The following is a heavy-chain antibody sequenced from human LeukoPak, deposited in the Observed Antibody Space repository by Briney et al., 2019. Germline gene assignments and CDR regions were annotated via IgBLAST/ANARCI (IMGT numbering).Heavy chain of an antibody. J-gene: IGHJ6*03. CDR2: ISAYNGNT. V-gene: IGHV1-18*01. Sequence: ASVKVSCKASGYTFTSYGISWVRQAPGQGLEWMGWISAYNGNTNYAQKLQGRVTMTTDTSTSTAYMELRSLRSDDTAVYYCARAGSGPPYYYYYMDVWGKGTTVTVSS. CDR1: GYTFTSYG. CDR3: ARAGSGPPYYYYYMDV. D-gene: IGHD2-15*01.